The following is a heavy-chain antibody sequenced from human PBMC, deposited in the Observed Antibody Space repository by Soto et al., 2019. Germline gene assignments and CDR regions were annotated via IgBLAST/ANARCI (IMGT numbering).Heavy chain of an antibody. Sequence: EVQLVESGGGLVQPGGSLRLSCAASGFSFSNYWMSWARQVPGKGLEWLAKIKQDGSEKNYVDSVRGRFTISRDNAKSSLYLQMDSLSADDTAVSFCGRLSRGAAGGTYWGQGTLVTVSS. CDR2: IKQDGSEK. CDR3: GRLSRGAAGGTY. J-gene: IGHJ4*02. CDR1: GFSFSNYW. V-gene: IGHV3-7*03. D-gene: IGHD6-13*01.